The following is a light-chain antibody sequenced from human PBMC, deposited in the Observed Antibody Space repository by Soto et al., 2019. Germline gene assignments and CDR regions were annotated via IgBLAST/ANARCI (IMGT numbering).Light chain of an antibody. CDR3: QQYDNSPLT. CDR2: TAS. J-gene: IGKJ1*01. V-gene: IGKV3-20*01. CDR1: QSLSRNY. Sequence: EIVLTQSPGTLSLSPGEGATLSCRASQSLSRNYLAWYQHKPGQAPRLLIYTASNRATGVPPRFSGSGSGTDFTLTISRLEPEDFALYHCQQYDNSPLTFGQGTKVEI.